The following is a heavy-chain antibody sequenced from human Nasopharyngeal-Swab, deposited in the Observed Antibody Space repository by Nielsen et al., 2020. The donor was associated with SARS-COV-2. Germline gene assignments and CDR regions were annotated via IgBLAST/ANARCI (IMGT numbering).Heavy chain of an antibody. D-gene: IGHD3-3*01. V-gene: IGHV3-72*01. CDR2: TRNKASSYTT. CDR1: GFTFSDHD. J-gene: IGHJ6*02. Sequence: SLKISCAASGFTFSDHDMDWVRQAPGKGLEWVGGTRNKASSYTTEYAASVKGRFTIERDDSENSVYLQMNSLKTEDTAVYYCARGATIFGVVLGDSYGMDVWGQGTTVTVSS. CDR3: ARGATIFGVVLGDSYGMDV.